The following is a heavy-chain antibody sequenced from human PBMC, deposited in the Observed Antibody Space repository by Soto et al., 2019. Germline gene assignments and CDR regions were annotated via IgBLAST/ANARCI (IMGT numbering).Heavy chain of an antibody. CDR2: ISYDGSNK. D-gene: IGHD6-19*01. J-gene: IGHJ6*02. CDR1: GFTFSSYG. CDR3: VKDGSSGWPYYYGMDV. Sequence: AGGSLRLSCAASGFTFSSYGMHWVRQAPGKGLEWVAVISYDGSNKYYADSVKGRFTISRDNSKNTLYLQMSSLRAEDTAVYYCVKDGSSGWPYYYGMDVWGQGTTVTVS. V-gene: IGHV3-30*18.